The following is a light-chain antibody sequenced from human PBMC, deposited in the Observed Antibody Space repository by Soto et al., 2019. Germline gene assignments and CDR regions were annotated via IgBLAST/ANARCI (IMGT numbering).Light chain of an antibody. Sequence: QSVLTQPPSVSGAPGQRVTISCTGRSSNIGVGYGVHWYQHLPGTAPKLLIYGNNDRPSGVPDRFSGSESGASASLAITGLQAEDEADYYCQSYDTSLSGWVFGGGTKLTVL. CDR3: QSYDTSLSGWV. CDR2: GNN. CDR1: SSNIGVGYG. J-gene: IGLJ3*02. V-gene: IGLV1-40*01.